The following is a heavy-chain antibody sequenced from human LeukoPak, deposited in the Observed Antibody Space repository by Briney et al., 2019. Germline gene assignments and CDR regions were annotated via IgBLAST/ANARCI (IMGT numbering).Heavy chain of an antibody. CDR3: ARNRYYYGSGNYGVPNWFDP. J-gene: IGHJ5*02. CDR1: GGSISSSSYY. CDR2: IYYSGST. V-gene: IGHV4-39*01. D-gene: IGHD3-10*01. Sequence: PSETLSLTCTASGGSISSSSYYWGWIRQPPGKGLEWIGSIYYSGSTYYNPSLKSRVTISVDTSKNQFSLKLNSVTAADTAVYYCARNRYYYGSGNYGVPNWFDPWGQGTLVTVSS.